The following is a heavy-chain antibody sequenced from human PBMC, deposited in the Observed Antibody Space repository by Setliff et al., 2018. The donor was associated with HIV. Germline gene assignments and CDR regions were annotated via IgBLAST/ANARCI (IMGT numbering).Heavy chain of an antibody. V-gene: IGHV3-49*04. J-gene: IGHJ5*02. CDR3: TTRWFDP. CDR2: IRSKAYGGTT. CDR1: GFTFGDYA. Sequence: GGSLRLSCTASGFTFGDYAMTWVRQAPGKGLEWVGLIRSKAYGGTTEYAASVKGRFTISRDDSKNTLYLQMNSLKTEDTAVYYCTTRWFDPWGQGTLVTVSS.